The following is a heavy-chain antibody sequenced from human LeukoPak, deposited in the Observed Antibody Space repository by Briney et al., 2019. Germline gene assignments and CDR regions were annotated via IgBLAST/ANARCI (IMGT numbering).Heavy chain of an antibody. V-gene: IGHV1-18*01. CDR1: GYTFTSYG. CDR3: ARAYGDIYDILTGHGRGHYYYYGMDV. D-gene: IGHD3-9*01. Sequence: ASVKVSCKASGYTFTSYGISWVRQAPGQGLEWMGWISAYNGNTYYAQKLQGRVTMTTDTSTSTAYMELRSLRSDDTAVYYCARAYGDIYDILTGHGRGHYYYYGMDVWGQGTTVTVSS. J-gene: IGHJ6*02. CDR2: ISAYNGNT.